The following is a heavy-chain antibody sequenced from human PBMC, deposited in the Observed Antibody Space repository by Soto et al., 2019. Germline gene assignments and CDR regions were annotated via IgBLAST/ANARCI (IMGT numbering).Heavy chain of an antibody. J-gene: IGHJ6*02. V-gene: IGHV1-69*01. CDR1: GGTFSSYA. Sequence: QVQLVQSGAEVKKPGSSVNVSCKASGGTFSSYAISWVRQAPGQGLEWLGGIIPIFGTANYAQKFQGRVTITADESTSTAYLDLSSLRSEDTAVYDCASCSVAGTDLYYYYGMDVWGQGTTVTVSS. D-gene: IGHD6-19*01. CDR2: IIPIFGTA. CDR3: ASCSVAGTDLYYYYGMDV.